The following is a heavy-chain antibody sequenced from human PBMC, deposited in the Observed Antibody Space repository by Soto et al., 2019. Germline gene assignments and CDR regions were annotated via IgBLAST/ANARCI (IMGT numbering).Heavy chain of an antibody. CDR1: GGTFSSYA. V-gene: IGHV1-69*01. CDR3: ARSQGSSTSLEIYYYYYYGMDV. Sequence: QVQLVQSGAEVKKPGSSVKVSCKASGGTFSSYAISWVRQAPGQGLEWMGGIIPISDTTNYAQKFQGRVTITADESTSTAYMELSSLRSEDTAVYYCARSQGSSTSLEIYYYYYYGMDVWCQWTTVTVSS. CDR2: IIPISDTT. J-gene: IGHJ6*02. D-gene: IGHD2-2*01.